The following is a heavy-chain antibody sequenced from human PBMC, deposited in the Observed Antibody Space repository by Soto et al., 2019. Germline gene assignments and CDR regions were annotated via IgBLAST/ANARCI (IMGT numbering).Heavy chain of an antibody. J-gene: IGHJ4*02. CDR1: GDSFSTYS. D-gene: IGHD2-2*01. V-gene: IGHV5-51*01. CDR2: IFSSDSSA. CDR3: ATWRSSHWFDY. Sequence: GESLKISCKGSGDSFSTYSIGWVRQVPGKGLEWIGNIFSSDSSAGYSPSFQGQVTISVDKSISTTYLQWSSLKASDTAIYYCATWRSSHWFDYWGQGTLVTVSS.